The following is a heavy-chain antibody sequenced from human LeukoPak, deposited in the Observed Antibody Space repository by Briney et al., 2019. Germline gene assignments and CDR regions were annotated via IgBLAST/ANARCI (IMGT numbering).Heavy chain of an antibody. D-gene: IGHD1-26*01. CDR1: TYFISSGYY. V-gene: IGHV4-38-2*02. CDR2: IYHSGST. CDR3: ARDPVGAFVA. Sequence: SSETLSLTCTVSTYFISSGYYWGWIRQPPGKGLEWIGSIYHSGSTYYNPSLKSRVTTSVDTSKNQFSLKLSSVTAADSAVYYCARDPVGAFVAWGQGTPVTVSS. J-gene: IGHJ5*02.